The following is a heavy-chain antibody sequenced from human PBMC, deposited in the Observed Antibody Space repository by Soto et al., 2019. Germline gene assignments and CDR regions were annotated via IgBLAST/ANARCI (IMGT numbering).Heavy chain of an antibody. J-gene: IGHJ4*02. CDR1: GGSISSGDYY. CDR3: ARGPSGYCITTSCSGIDS. V-gene: IGHV4-30-4*01. CDR2: IYYSGTT. Sequence: SETLSLTCTVSGGSISSGDYYWSWIRQPPGKGLEWIGHIYYSGTTWYNPSLESRLSISVDTSKNLFSLKLSSVTAADTAVYYCARGPSGYCITTSCSGIDSWGQGTLVTXSS. D-gene: IGHD2-2*01.